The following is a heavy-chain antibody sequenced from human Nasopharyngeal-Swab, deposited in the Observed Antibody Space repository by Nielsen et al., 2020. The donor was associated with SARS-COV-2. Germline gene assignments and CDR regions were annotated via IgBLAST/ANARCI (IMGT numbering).Heavy chain of an antibody. Sequence: ETLSLTCAASGFTFSTYTMTWVRQAPGKGLEWVSAITGSGGSTYYADSVKGRFTISRDNSKNTLYLQMNSLRAEDTAVYYCAKDSSSIVVLSNIVFDSWGQGTLVTVSS. D-gene: IGHD2-21*01. J-gene: IGHJ4*02. CDR3: AKDSSSIVVLSNIVFDS. CDR1: GFTFSTYT. CDR2: ITGSGGST. V-gene: IGHV3-23*01.